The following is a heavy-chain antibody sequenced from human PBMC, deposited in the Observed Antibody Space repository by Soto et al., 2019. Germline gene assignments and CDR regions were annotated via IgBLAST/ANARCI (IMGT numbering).Heavy chain of an antibody. CDR2: INPNSGGT. V-gene: IGHV1-2*02. Sequence: ASVKVSCKASGYTFTGYYMHWVRQAPGQGLEWMGWINPNSGGTNYAQKFQGRVTMTRDTSISTAYMELSRLRSDDTAVYYCARGLGYCSSTSCYNLDYWGQGTLVTVSS. J-gene: IGHJ4*02. CDR1: GYTFTGYY. CDR3: ARGLGYCSSTSCYNLDY. D-gene: IGHD2-2*01.